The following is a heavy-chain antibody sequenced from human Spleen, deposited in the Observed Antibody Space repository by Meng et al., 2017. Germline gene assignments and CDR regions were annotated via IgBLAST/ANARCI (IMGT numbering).Heavy chain of an antibody. CDR3: AKDQGGSYYIDVVGDS. V-gene: IGHV3-23*01. CDR2: LSGSGGTT. J-gene: IGHJ4*02. Sequence: GGSLRLSCAASGFTFSTYAMSWVRQAPGKGLEWVSGLSGSGGTTYYADSVKGRFTISRDNSKNTLYLQMNSLRAEDAAVYYCAKDQGGSYYIDVVGDSWSQGTLVTVSS. D-gene: IGHD1-26*01. CDR1: GFTFSTYA.